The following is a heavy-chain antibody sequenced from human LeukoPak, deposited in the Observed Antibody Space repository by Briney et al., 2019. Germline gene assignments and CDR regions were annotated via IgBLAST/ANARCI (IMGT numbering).Heavy chain of an antibody. CDR2: IYTGGST. J-gene: IGHJ4*02. D-gene: IGHD3-16*01. CDR1: EFAVSSDS. CDR3: ARGQGEGFDF. Sequence: GGSLRLSCAVSEFAVSSDSMTWVRQGPGKGLEWVSIIYTGGSTYYADSVKGRFTNSRDNSQNTLYLQMNSLRVEDTAVYYCARGQGEGFDFWGQGTLVTVSS. V-gene: IGHV3-53*01.